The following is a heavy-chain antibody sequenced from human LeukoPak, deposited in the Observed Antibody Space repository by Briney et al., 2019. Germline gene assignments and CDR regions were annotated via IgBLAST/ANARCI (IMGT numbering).Heavy chain of an antibody. Sequence: PSETLTLTCTVSGGSISSYYWSWIRQPPGKGLEWIGYIYYSGSTNYSPSLKSRVTISVDTSKNQFSLKLSSVTAADTAVYYCARHANYGSGSWDHRWFDPWGQGTLVTVSS. CDR3: ARHANYGSGSWDHRWFDP. D-gene: IGHD3-10*01. V-gene: IGHV4-59*08. J-gene: IGHJ5*02. CDR2: IYYSGST. CDR1: GGSISSYY.